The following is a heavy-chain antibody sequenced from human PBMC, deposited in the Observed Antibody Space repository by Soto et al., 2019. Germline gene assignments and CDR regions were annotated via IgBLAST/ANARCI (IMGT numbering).Heavy chain of an antibody. D-gene: IGHD3-16*02. CDR2: IIPIFGTA. Sequence: SVKVSCTASGGTFSSYAISWVRQAPGQGLEWMGGIIPIFGTANYAQKFQGRVTITADECTSTAYMELSSLRSEDTAVYYCARDLVLGEFSSRFDPWGQGTLVTVSS. CDR3: ARDLVLGEFSSRFDP. J-gene: IGHJ5*02. CDR1: GGTFSSYA. V-gene: IGHV1-69*13.